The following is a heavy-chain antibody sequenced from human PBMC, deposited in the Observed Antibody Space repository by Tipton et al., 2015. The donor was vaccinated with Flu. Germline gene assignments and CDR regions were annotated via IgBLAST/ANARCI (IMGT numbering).Heavy chain of an antibody. CDR2: IYSGGST. D-gene: IGHD5-18*01. V-gene: IGHV3-53*01. Sequence: LSLTCAASGFTVSSNYMSWVRQAPGKGLEWVSVIYSGGSTYYADSVKGRFTISRDNSKNTLHLQMNSLRAEDTAVYYCARVEAYSRCLGYWGQGTLVTVSS. CDR3: ARVEAYSRCLGY. CDR1: GFTVSSNY. J-gene: IGHJ4*02.